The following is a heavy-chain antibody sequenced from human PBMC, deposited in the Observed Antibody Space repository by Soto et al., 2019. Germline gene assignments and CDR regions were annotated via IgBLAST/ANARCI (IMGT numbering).Heavy chain of an antibody. Sequence: GGSLRLSCAASGFTFDDYAMHWVRQAPGKGLEWVSGISWNSGSIGYADSVKGRFTISRDNAKNSLYLQMNSLRAEDTALYYCARSITGTPRALDYWGQGTLVTVSS. D-gene: IGHD1-7*01. J-gene: IGHJ4*02. CDR2: ISWNSGSI. CDR1: GFTFDDYA. V-gene: IGHV3-9*01. CDR3: ARSITGTPRALDY.